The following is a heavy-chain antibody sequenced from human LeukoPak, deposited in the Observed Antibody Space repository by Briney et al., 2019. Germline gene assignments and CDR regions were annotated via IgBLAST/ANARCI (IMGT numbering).Heavy chain of an antibody. Sequence: SETLSLTCTVSGGSISTSDYYWNWIRQPPGRGLEWIGRISYSGSTYYNPSLRSRVTMSVDTSKNHFSLDLSSLTAADTAVHYCARRAIPAAGSFDPWGQGTLVTVSS. CDR1: GGSISTSDYY. CDR2: ISYSGST. J-gene: IGHJ5*02. V-gene: IGHV4-39*02. CDR3: ARRAIPAAGSFDP. D-gene: IGHD6-13*01.